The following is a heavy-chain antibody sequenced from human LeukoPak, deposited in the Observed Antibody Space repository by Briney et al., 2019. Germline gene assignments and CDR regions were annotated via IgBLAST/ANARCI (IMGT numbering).Heavy chain of an antibody. Sequence: AGGSLRLSCATSGFTFSNAWMNWVRQAPGKGLEWVANIKQDGSEKYYVDSVKGRFTISRDNAKNSLYLQMNSLRAEDTAVYYCARVGSGWYVPDAFDIWGQGTMVTVSS. CDR1: GFTFSNAW. J-gene: IGHJ3*02. CDR2: IKQDGSEK. V-gene: IGHV3-7*03. CDR3: ARVGSGWYVPDAFDI. D-gene: IGHD6-19*01.